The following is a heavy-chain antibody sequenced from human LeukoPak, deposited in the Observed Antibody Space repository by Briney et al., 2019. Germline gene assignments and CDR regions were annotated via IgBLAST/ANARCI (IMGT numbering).Heavy chain of an antibody. V-gene: IGHV3-53*01. CDR3: ARGGYSYDFDY. CDR2: IYSGGTT. D-gene: IGHD5-18*01. Sequence: GGSLRLSCKASGFSFSNCAMNWVRQAPGKGLEWVSVIYSGGTTYYADSVKGRFTISRDNSKNTLYLQMNSLRAEDTAVYYCARGGYSYDFDYWGQGTLVTVSS. J-gene: IGHJ4*02. CDR1: GFSFSNCA.